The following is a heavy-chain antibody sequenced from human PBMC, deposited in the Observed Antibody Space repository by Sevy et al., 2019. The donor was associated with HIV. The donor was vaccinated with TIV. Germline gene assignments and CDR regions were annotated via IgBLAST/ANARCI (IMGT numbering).Heavy chain of an antibody. CDR3: ARERGGSDGFLFDY. CDR2: VYNRGSP. CDR1: GGSIKGYY. V-gene: IGHV4-59*12. J-gene: IGHJ4*02. D-gene: IGHD3-10*01. Sequence: SEILSLTCTVSGGSIKGYYWSWIRQPPGKGLEWIGYVYNRGSPSYNSSLKSRVTTSIDTSKNQFSLNLNSVTAADTAMYYCARERGGSDGFLFDYWGQGMLVTVSS.